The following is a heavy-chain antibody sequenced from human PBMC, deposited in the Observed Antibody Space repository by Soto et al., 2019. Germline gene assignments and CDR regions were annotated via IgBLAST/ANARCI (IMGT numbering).Heavy chain of an antibody. D-gene: IGHD2-15*01. CDR1: GGSFSGYY. CDR2: INHSGST. J-gene: IGHJ4*02. V-gene: IGHV4-34*01. Sequence: QVQLQQWGAGLLKPSETLSLTCAVYGGSFSGYYWSWIRQPPGKGLEWIGEINHSGSTNYNPSLKSRVTLSVDTSKNQFSLKLSSVTAADMAVYYCARANRYCSGGSCYLDYWGQGTLVTVSS. CDR3: ARANRYCSGGSCYLDY.